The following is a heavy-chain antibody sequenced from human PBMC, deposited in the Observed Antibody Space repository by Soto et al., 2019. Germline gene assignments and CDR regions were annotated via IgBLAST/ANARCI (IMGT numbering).Heavy chain of an antibody. Sequence: QVQLQESGPGLVKPSETLSLTCTVSGGSLSTYYWSWLRQPPGKGLEWVGYMFNGGSANYNPSLNSRVAISVDMSQNQFPLKLTSVTAADTAVYYCARHGAIYSNSWYDFDYWGQGTLVTVSS. J-gene: IGHJ4*02. CDR3: ARHGAIYSNSWYDFDY. D-gene: IGHD5-18*01. CDR2: MFNGGSA. V-gene: IGHV4-59*08. CDR1: GGSLSTYY.